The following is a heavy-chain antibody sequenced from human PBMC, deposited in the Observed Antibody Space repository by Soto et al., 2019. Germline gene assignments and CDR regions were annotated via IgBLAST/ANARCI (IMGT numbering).Heavy chain of an antibody. D-gene: IGHD3-22*01. CDR3: ATSYDSSGRVYDY. V-gene: IGHV3-23*01. Sequence: GGSLRLSCAASGFTFSSYAMSWVRQAPGKGLEWVSAISGSGGSTYYADSVKGRFTISRDNSKYTLYLQMNSLRAEDTAVYYCATSYDSSGRVYDYWGQGTLVTVSS. J-gene: IGHJ4*02. CDR2: ISGSGGST. CDR1: GFTFSSYA.